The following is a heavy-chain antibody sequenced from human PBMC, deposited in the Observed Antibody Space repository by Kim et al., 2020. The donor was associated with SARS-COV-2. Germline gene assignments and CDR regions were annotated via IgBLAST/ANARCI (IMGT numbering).Heavy chain of an antibody. CDR3: ARARRIVVVITSPLGY. CDR2: ISYDGSNK. J-gene: IGHJ4*02. V-gene: IGHV3-30-3*01. D-gene: IGHD3-22*01. Sequence: GGSLRLSCAASGFTFSSYAMHWVRQAPGKGLEWVAVISYDGSNKYYADSVKGRFTISRDNSKNTLYLQMNSLRAEDTAVYYCARARRIVVVITSPLGYWGQGTLVTVSS. CDR1: GFTFSSYA.